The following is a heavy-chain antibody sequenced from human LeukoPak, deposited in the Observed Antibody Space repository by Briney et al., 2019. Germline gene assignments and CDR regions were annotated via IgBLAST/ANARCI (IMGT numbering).Heavy chain of an antibody. CDR2: IYPGDSDT. Sequence: GESLKISCKGSGYSFTNYWIGWVRQMPGEGLEWTGIIYPGDSDTKYSPSFQGRVTISADKSISTAYLQWSSLKASDTAMYYCARRIYDTSGDYMDVWGKGTTVTVSS. J-gene: IGHJ6*03. V-gene: IGHV5-51*01. D-gene: IGHD3-22*01. CDR1: GYSFTNYW. CDR3: ARRIYDTSGDYMDV.